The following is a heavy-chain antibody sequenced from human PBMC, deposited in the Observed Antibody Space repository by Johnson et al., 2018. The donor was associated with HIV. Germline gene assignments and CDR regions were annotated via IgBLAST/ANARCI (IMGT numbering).Heavy chain of an antibody. CDR2: ISYDGSNK. V-gene: IGHV3-30*18. J-gene: IGHJ3*02. CDR3: AKGFFELDSGVVPADAFDI. Sequence: QVQLVESGGGVVQPGRSLRLSCAASGFIFSSYVMYWVRQAPGKGLEWVAVISYDGSNKYYVDSVKGRFTISRDNSKNTLYLQMNSLRAEDTAGYYCAKGFFELDSGVVPADAFDIWGQRTMVTVSS. D-gene: IGHD2-2*01. CDR1: GFIFSSYV.